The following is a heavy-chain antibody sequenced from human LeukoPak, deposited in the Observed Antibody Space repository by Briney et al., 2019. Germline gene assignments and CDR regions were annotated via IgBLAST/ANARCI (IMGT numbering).Heavy chain of an antibody. CDR1: GYTFTGYY. CDR3: AGEPATDRSSWLDY. Sequence: GASVKVSCKASGYTFTGYYMHWVRQAPGQGLEWMGWINPNSGGTNYAQKFQGRVTMTRDTSISTVYMELSSLRSEDTAVYYCAGEPATDRSSWLDYWGQGTLVTVSS. V-gene: IGHV1-2*02. CDR2: INPNSGGT. J-gene: IGHJ4*02. D-gene: IGHD6-13*01.